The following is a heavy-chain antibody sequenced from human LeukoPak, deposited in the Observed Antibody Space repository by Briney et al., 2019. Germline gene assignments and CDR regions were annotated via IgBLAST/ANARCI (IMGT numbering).Heavy chain of an antibody. CDR1: GGSISSYY. Sequence: SETLSLTCTVSGGSISSYYWSWIRQPPGKGLEWIGYTYYSGSTNYNPPLKSRGTISVDTSKNQFSLKLSSVTAADTAVYYCARHDSRSYYYGSGSWFDYWGQGTLVTVSS. CDR3: ARHDSRSYYYGSGSWFDY. J-gene: IGHJ4*02. D-gene: IGHD3-10*01. V-gene: IGHV4-59*08. CDR2: TYYSGST.